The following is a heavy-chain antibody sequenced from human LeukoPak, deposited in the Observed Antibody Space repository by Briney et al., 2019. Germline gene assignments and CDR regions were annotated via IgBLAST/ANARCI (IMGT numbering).Heavy chain of an antibody. D-gene: IGHD3-3*01. CDR2: MNTNSGNT. J-gene: IGHJ4*02. V-gene: IGHV1-8*01. CDR1: GYTFTSYD. CDR3: ARTKITIFGVPHAPFDY. Sequence: GASVKVSCKASGYTFTSYDINWVRQAPGQGLEWMGWMNTNSGNTGYAQTFQGRVTITRDTSASTAYMELSSLRSEDTAVNYCARTKITIFGVPHAPFDYWGQGTLVTVSS.